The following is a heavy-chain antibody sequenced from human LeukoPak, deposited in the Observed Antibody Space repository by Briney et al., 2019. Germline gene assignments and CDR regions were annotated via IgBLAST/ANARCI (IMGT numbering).Heavy chain of an antibody. CDR1: GFTFTNYA. Sequence: PGGSLTLSCETSGFTFTNYAMSWVRQAPGKGLEWLSAFTGRPGRTYYADSVRGRFTISRDTSKNTLFLEMSSLRVEDTAIYFCAKDHLLCTSTSCYIDYFDSWGQGTLVTVSS. D-gene: IGHD2-2*02. CDR2: FTGRPGRT. J-gene: IGHJ4*02. V-gene: IGHV3-23*01. CDR3: AKDHLLCTSTSCYIDYFDS.